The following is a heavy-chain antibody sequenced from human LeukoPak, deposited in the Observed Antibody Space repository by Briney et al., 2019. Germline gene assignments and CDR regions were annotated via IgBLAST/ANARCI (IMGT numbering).Heavy chain of an antibody. J-gene: IGHJ3*02. CDR1: GDSFSSHY. CDR3: ARDIVTVTKGFDI. CDR2: ISHIGRT. V-gene: IGHV4-59*11. Sequence: SETLSLTCAVSGDSFSSHYWTWIRQSPGTGLEWIGYISHIGRTNYNPSLKSRVTISIDTYKNQFSLKLRSVTAADTAVYYCARDIVTVTKGFDIWGQGTMVSVSS. D-gene: IGHD4-17*01.